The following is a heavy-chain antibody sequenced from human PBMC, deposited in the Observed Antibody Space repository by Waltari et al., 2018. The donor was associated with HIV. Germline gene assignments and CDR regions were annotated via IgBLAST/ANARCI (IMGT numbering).Heavy chain of an antibody. Sequence: ELQLAESGGDMVQPGGSLRLSCVASGFTVNNNYMNWVRQAPGKGLVCVEILHSDGTKIYAESVRGRFTISRDTPKNTLYLHMTTLGVEDTAVYFCAKEILELPNHYYGLDVWGQGTTVIVSS. V-gene: IGHV3-53*01. CDR3: AKEILELPNHYYGLDV. J-gene: IGHJ6*02. CDR1: GFTVNNNY. CDR2: LHSDGTK. D-gene: IGHD2-15*01.